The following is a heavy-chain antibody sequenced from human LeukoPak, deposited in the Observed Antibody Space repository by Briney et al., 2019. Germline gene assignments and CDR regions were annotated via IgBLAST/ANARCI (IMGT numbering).Heavy chain of an antibody. CDR2: VDPEDGET. D-gene: IGHD6-13*01. CDR3: AIESSSLLFDY. J-gene: IGHJ4*02. V-gene: IGHV1-69-2*01. Sequence: ASVKISCKASGYTFTDYYMHWVQQAPGKGLEWMGRVDPEDGETIYAEKFQGRVTITADTSTDTAYMELSSLRSEDTAVYYCAIESSSLLFDYWGQGTLVIVSS. CDR1: GYTFTDYY.